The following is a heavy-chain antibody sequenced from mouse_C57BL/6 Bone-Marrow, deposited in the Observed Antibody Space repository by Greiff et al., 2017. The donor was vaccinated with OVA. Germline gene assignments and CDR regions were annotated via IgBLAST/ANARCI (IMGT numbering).Heavy chain of an antibody. CDR3: VSPITTVASQSFDY. CDR1: GYTFTSYW. J-gene: IGHJ2*01. V-gene: IGHV1-59*01. CDR2: IDPSDSYT. Sequence: VQLQQPGAELVRPGPSVKLSCKASGYTFTSYWMHWVKQRPGQGLEWIGVIDPSDSYTNYNQKFKGKATLTVDTSSSTAYMQLSSLTSEDSAVYHCVSPITTVASQSFDYWGQGTTLTVSS. D-gene: IGHD1-1*01.